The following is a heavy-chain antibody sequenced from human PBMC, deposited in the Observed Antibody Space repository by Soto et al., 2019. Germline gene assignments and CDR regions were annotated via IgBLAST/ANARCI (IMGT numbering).Heavy chain of an antibody. CDR1: GFTFSGHD. CDR2: ISSDGKNK. CDR3: SRGSSGTADV. V-gene: IGHV3-30*04. J-gene: IGHJ6*02. D-gene: IGHD5-18*01. Sequence: QVQLVESGGGGVQVGGSLRLSCVASGFTFSGHDIHWVRQAPGKGLEWVALISSDGKNKYYTDSVKGRFTVSRDNSKNTLYLQLDSPRVEDSGIYYCSRGSSGTADVWGQGTTV.